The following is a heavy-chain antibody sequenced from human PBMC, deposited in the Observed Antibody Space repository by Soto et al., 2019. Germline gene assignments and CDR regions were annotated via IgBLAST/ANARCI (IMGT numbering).Heavy chain of an antibody. Sequence: GASVKVSCKASGDTVTSYAMHCVRQAPGQMLEWMGWINAGNGNTKYSQKFQGRVTITRDTSASTAYMELSSLRSEDTAVYYCARGYYYGSGRNYGMDVWGQGTTVTV. CDR2: INAGNGNT. V-gene: IGHV1-3*01. CDR3: ARGYYYGSGRNYGMDV. D-gene: IGHD3-10*01. CDR1: GDTVTSYA. J-gene: IGHJ6*02.